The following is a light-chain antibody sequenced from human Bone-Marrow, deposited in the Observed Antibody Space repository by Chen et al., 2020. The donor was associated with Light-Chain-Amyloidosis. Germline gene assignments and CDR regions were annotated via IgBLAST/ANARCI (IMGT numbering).Light chain of an antibody. Sequence: SYELTQPPSVSVSPGQTARITCSGDDLPTKYAYWYQQKPGQAPVLVIHRDTERPSGISERFSGSSSGTTATLTISGVQADDEADYHCQSADSSGTYEVIFGGGTKLIVL. CDR1: DLPTKY. V-gene: IGLV3-25*03. CDR2: RDT. J-gene: IGLJ2*01. CDR3: QSADSSGTYEVI.